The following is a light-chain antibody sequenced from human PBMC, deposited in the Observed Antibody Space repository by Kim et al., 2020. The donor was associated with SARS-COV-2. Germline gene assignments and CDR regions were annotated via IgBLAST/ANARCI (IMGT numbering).Light chain of an antibody. Sequence: ASVGDRVTITFRASQGISSRLAWYQQKPAKAPKSLIYAASSLQSGVPSRFRGSGSGTDFTLTITSLQPEDFGTYYCQQYDSFPITFGQGTRLEIK. CDR3: QQYDSFPIT. CDR2: AAS. J-gene: IGKJ5*01. CDR1: QGISSR. V-gene: IGKV1D-16*01.